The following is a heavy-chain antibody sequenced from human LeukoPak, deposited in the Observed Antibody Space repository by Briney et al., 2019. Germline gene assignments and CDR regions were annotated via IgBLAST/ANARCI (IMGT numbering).Heavy chain of an antibody. CDR3: AKEGSITIFGMVSINYYMDV. V-gene: IGHV3-30*02. D-gene: IGHD3-3*01. Sequence: GGSLRLSCAASGFTFSSYGVHWVRQAPGKGLEWVSFIRYDGSNKYYADSVKGRFTISRDNSKNTLYLQMNSLRAEDTAVYYWAKEGSITIFGMVSINYYMDVWGKGTTVTVSS. CDR1: GFTFSSYG. CDR2: IRYDGSNK. J-gene: IGHJ6*03.